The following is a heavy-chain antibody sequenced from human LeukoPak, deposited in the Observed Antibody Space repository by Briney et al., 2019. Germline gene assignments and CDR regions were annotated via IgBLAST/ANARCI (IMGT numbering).Heavy chain of an antibody. V-gene: IGHV4-34*01. CDR3: ARGGLRYFDWLRRSFDY. CDR2: INHSGST. J-gene: IGHJ4*02. CDR1: GGSFSGYY. Sequence: SETLSLTCAVYGGSFSGYYWSWIRLPPGKGLEWIGEINHSGSTNYNPSLKSRVTISVDTSKNQFSLKLSSVTAADTAVYYCARGGLRYFDWLRRSFDYWGQGTLVTVSS. D-gene: IGHD3-9*01.